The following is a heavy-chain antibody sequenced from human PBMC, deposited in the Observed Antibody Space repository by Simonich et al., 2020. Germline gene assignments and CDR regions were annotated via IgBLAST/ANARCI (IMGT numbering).Heavy chain of an antibody. V-gene: IGHV4-39*01. D-gene: IGHD4-4*01. J-gene: IGHJ3*02. CDR2: FYYSSGT. CDR1: GGSISSSSYY. CDR3: ARRPRLTNFADAFDI. Sequence: QLQLQESGPGLVKPSETLSLTCTVSGGSISSSSYYWGWIRQPPGKGLEWIGSFYYSSGTYYNPSLKSRVTISVDTFKNQFSLKLSSVTAADTAVYYCARRPRLTNFADAFDIWGQGTMVTVSS.